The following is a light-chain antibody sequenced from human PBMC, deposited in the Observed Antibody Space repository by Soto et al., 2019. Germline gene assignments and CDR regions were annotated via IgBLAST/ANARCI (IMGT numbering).Light chain of an antibody. Sequence: EIVMTQSPATLSVSPGERATLSCRASQSVSSNLAWYQPKPGQAPRLLIYGASTRATGIPARFSGSGSGTEFTLTISSLQSEDCAVYYCQQYNNWPRTFGQGTKVDIK. J-gene: IGKJ1*01. CDR1: QSVSSN. CDR3: QQYNNWPRT. CDR2: GAS. V-gene: IGKV3-15*01.